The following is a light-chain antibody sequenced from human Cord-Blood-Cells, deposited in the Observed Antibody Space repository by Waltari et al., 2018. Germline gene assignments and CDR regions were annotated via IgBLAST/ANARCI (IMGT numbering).Light chain of an antibody. CDR3: QQYYSTPWT. Sequence: DIVMTQSPDSLAVSLGERATINSQSSQSVLYSSNNKNYLAWSQQKPGQPPKLLIYWASTRESGVPDRFSGSGSGTDFTLTISSLQAEDVAVYYCQQYYSTPWTFGQGTKVENK. CDR1: QSVLYSSNNKNY. V-gene: IGKV4-1*01. CDR2: WAS. J-gene: IGKJ1*01.